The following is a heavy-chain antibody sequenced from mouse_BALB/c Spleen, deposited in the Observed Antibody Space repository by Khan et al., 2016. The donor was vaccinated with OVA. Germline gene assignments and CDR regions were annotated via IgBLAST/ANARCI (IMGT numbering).Heavy chain of an antibody. CDR3: ARTGYYYFDY. CDR2: ISSDSNTI. D-gene: IGHD2-3*01. J-gene: IGHJ2*01. V-gene: IGHV5-17*02. CDR1: GFTFSGFG. Sequence: EVELVESGGGLVQTGGFRKLSCAASGFTFSGFGMHWVRQAPEKGLEWVAYISSDSNTIYYADTVKGRFTISRDNPKNTLFLQMTSLRSEDTAMYYCARTGYYYFDYWGQGTTLTVSS.